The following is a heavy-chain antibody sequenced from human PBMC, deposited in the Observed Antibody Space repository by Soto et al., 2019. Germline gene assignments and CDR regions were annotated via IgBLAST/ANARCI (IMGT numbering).Heavy chain of an antibody. J-gene: IGHJ3*02. CDR2: IIPLLGIT. D-gene: IGHD2-15*01. CDR1: GGTFRTYT. V-gene: IGHV1-69*08. CDR3: ARDNYTVMVPAAPEVGAFDI. Sequence: QVQLVQSGGEVKKPGSSVKVSCSVSGGTFRTYTFSWVRQAPGQGLEWIGSIIPLLGITNYAQKFQGRVTIIADKSTNTVYMELSSLTSEDTSIFYCARDNYTVMVPAAPEVGAFDIWGQGTMVIVSS.